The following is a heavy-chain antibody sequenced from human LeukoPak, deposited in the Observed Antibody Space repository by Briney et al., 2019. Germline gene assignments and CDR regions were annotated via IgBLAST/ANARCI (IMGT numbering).Heavy chain of an antibody. V-gene: IGHV4-34*01. CDR2: TTYRGRP. CDR3: AVYGGDWDFDS. Sequence: SETLSLTCAVYNGFDNYYFMVVRQSPGKGLEWIGETTYRGRPNYNPSLESRVSISVNAPQRQFYLKLRFVTSADTAVYYCAVYGGDWDFDSWGQGTPITVSS. D-gene: IGHD2-21*02. J-gene: IGHJ5*01. CDR1: NGFDNYYF.